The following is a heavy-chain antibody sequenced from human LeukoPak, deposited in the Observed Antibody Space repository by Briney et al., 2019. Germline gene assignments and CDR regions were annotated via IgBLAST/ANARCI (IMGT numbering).Heavy chain of an antibody. CDR2: IYYSGTT. J-gene: IGHJ4*02. CDR1: GGSISSYY. V-gene: IGHV4-59*01. CDR3: ARPYSRSSPYFDY. D-gene: IGHD6-6*01. Sequence: SETLSLTCTVSGGSISSYYWSWIRQPPGKGLEWIGYIYYSGTTNYNPSLQSRVTISVDTSKNQFSLKLTSVTAADTAVYYCARPYSRSSPYFDYWGQGSLVTVSS.